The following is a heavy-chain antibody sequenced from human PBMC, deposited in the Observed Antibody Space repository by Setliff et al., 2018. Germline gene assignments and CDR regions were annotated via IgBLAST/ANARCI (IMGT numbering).Heavy chain of an antibody. V-gene: IGHV3-11*04. D-gene: IGHD6-19*01. CDR1: GFSFSDYY. CDR3: AVAVAGMNHFDY. CDR2: ISNDAYTI. Sequence: GSLRLSCAASGFSFSDYYMMWIRQAPGKGLEWVSYISNDAYTIHYADSMKGRLTISRDNSKNTLYLQMNSLRAEDTAVYYCAVAVAGMNHFDYWGQGTLVTVSS. J-gene: IGHJ4*02.